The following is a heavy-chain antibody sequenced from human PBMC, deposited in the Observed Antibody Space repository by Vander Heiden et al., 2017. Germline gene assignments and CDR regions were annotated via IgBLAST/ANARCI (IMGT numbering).Heavy chain of an antibody. CDR1: GYSFTNYW. J-gene: IGHJ6*02. Sequence: EVQLVQAGTEVKKQGESLKISCKGSGYSFTNYWIGWVRQMPGKGLEWMGNIYPGDSDTRYSPSFQGQVTISADKSISTAYLQWSSLKASDTAMYYCARLGDTYYYGMDVWGQGTTVTVSS. CDR3: ARLGDTYYYGMDV. D-gene: IGHD3-9*01. CDR2: IYPGDSDT. V-gene: IGHV5-51*01.